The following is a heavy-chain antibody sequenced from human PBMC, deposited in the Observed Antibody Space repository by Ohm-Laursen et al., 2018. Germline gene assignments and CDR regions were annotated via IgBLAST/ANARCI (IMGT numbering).Heavy chain of an antibody. J-gene: IGHJ4*02. CDR3: AKDASAVTAYYYDH. CDR2: IDGGGGTT. V-gene: IGHV3-23*01. D-gene: IGHD2-21*02. CDR1: GFTFSGYG. Sequence: SLRLSCSASGFTFSGYGMSWVRQAPGKGLERVSAIDGGGGTTYYADSVKGRFTISRDNSKNTLFLQINSLRAEDTAVYYCAKDASAVTAYYYDHWGQGTLVIVSS.